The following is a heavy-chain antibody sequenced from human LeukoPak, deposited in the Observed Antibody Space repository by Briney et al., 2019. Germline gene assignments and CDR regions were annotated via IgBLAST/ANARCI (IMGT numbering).Heavy chain of an antibody. V-gene: IGHV1-2*02. Sequence: ASLKVSCKASGYTFTGYYMHWVRQAPGQGLEWMGWINPNSGGTNYAQKFQGRVTMTRDTSISTAYMELSRLRSDDTAVYYCARDYGGIAAIDYWGQGTLVTVSS. J-gene: IGHJ4*02. CDR3: ARDYGGIAAIDY. CDR1: GYTFTGYY. CDR2: INPNSGGT. D-gene: IGHD6-13*01.